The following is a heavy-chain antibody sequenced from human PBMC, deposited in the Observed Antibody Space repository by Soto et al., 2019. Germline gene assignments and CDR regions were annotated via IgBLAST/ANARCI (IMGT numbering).Heavy chain of an antibody. Sequence: QVQLVQSGAEVKKPGSSVKVSCKASGGTFSNSAISWVRQAPGQGLEWMGGIMPIFRTADYAQRFQGRVTITADESTSTAYMELSSLRSEDTAVYYCARDKDRLPLGGNYYYILDVWGQGTLVTVSS. V-gene: IGHV1-69*12. J-gene: IGHJ6*02. D-gene: IGHD5-12*01. CDR3: ARDKDRLPLGGNYYYILDV. CDR1: GGTFSNSA. CDR2: IMPIFRTA.